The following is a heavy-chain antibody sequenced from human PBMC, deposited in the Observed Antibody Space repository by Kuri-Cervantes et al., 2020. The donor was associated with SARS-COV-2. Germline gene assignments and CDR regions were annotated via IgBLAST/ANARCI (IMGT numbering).Heavy chain of an antibody. CDR2: IKKDGSEK. V-gene: IGHV3-7*04. CDR1: GFGFSYYW. CDR3: AREVEVAGAMRGFFQNFGLDV. Sequence: GESLKISCAASGFGFSYYWMSWVRQAPGKGLEWVANIKKDGSEKNYVDSVKGRFTISRDNAKKSLYLQMNSLRDDDTAVYYCAREVEVAGAMRGFFQNFGLDVWGQGTTVTVSS. D-gene: IGHD2-2*01. J-gene: IGHJ6*02.